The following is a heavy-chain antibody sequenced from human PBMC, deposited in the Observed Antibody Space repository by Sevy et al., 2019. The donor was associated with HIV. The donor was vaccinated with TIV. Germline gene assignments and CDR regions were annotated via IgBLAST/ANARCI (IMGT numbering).Heavy chain of an antibody. V-gene: IGHV4-34*01. CDR2: INHSGST. D-gene: IGHD3-10*01. CDR3: ARGLGGSGSYSPYYYYYMDV. CDR1: GGSFSGYY. Sequence: SETLSLTCAVYGGSFSGYYWSWIRQPPGKGLEWIGEINHSGSTNYNPSLKSRVTISVETSKNQFSLKLSSVTAADTAVYYCARGLGGSGSYSPYYYYYMDVWGKGTTVTVSS. J-gene: IGHJ6*03.